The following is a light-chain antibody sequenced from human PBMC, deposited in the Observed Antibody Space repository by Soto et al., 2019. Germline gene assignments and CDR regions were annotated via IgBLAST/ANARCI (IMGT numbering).Light chain of an antibody. CDR1: QSVLYSSNNKNX. CDR2: WAS. Sequence: DIVMTQSPASLAVSLGERATINCKSSQSVLYSSNNKNXLAWYQQKPGQPPKLLIYWASIRESGVPDRFSGSGSGTDFTLTISSLQAEDVAVYYCQQYYTTPLTFGPGIKVDIK. CDR3: QQYYTTPLT. J-gene: IGKJ3*01. V-gene: IGKV4-1*01.